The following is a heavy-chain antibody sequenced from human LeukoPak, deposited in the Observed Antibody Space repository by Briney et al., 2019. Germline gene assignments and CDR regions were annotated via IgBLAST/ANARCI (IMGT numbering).Heavy chain of an antibody. D-gene: IGHD1-1*01. CDR1: GGSFSSGGYY. CDR3: ARGFRGTADY. V-gene: IGHV4-31*03. J-gene: IGHJ4*02. Sequence: SQTLSLTCTVSGGSFSSGGYYWIWLRQHPGKGLEWIGYIYQSGSTYYNPSLKSRVTISVDTSKNQFSLKLSSVTAADTAVYYCARGFRGTADYWGQGTLVTVSS. CDR2: IYQSGST.